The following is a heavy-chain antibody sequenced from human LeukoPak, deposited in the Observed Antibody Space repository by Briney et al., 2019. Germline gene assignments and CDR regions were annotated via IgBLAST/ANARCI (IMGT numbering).Heavy chain of an antibody. J-gene: IGHJ2*01. CDR1: GGSISSGDYY. CDR2: IYYSGST. Sequence: SQTLSLTCTVSGGSISSGDYYWSWIRQPPGKGLEWIGYIYYSGSTNYNPSLKSRVTISVDTSKNQFSLKLSSVTAADTAVYYCARAGELPSEWYFDLWGRGTLVTVSS. V-gene: IGHV4-61*08. D-gene: IGHD3-16*02. CDR3: ARAGELPSEWYFDL.